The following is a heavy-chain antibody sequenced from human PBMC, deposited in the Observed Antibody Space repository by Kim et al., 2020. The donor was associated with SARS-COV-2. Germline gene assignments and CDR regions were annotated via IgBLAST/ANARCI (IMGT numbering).Heavy chain of an antibody. CDR1: GYSISSGYY. Sequence: SETLSLTCTVSGYSISSGYYWGWIRQPPGKGLEWIGSIYHSGSTYYNPSLKSRVTISVDTSKNQFSLKLSSVTAADTAVYYCARDQITMVRGVIFDYYG. CDR3: ARDQITMVRGVIFDYYG. V-gene: IGHV4-38-2*02. D-gene: IGHD3-10*01. J-gene: IGHJ6*01. CDR2: IYHSGST.